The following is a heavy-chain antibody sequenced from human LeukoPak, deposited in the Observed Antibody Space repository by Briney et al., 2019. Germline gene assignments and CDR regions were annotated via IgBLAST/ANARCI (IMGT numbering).Heavy chain of an antibody. CDR2: ISSSGATI. V-gene: IGHV3-48*02. J-gene: IGHJ4*02. CDR1: GFTFSSFG. CDR3: VRANSLMVRGVITYFDS. D-gene: IGHD3-10*01. Sequence: GGSLTLSCAASGFTFSSFGMNWVRQASGKGLEFVAYISSSGATIYYADSLKGRFTISRDNAKNSLYLQMNSLRDEDTAVYFCVRANSLMVRGVITYFDSWGQGTLVTVSS.